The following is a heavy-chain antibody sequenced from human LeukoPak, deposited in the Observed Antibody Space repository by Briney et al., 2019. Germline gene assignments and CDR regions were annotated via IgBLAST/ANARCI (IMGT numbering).Heavy chain of an antibody. CDR3: ARGIITMVRGVISWFDP. J-gene: IGHJ5*02. D-gene: IGHD3-10*01. V-gene: IGHV1-18*01. CDR1: GYTFTSYG. CDR2: ISAYNGNT. Sequence: GASVKVSCKASGYTFTSYGISWVRQAPGQGLEWMGWISAYNGNTNYAQKLQGRVTMTTDTSTSTAYMELRSLRSDDTAVYYCARGIITMVRGVISWFDPWGQGTLVTVSS.